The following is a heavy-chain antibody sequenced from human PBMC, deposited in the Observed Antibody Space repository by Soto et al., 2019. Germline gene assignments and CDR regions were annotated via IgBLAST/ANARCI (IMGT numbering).Heavy chain of an antibody. Sequence: EVQLLESGGGLVQPGGSLRLSCAASGFTFSSYAMSWVRQAPGKGLEWVSAISGSGGSTYYADSVKGRFTISRDNSKNSLYLQMDSLRAEDTAVYYYAKDERIIVRGDIIRGLAYWGQGHFVTVSS. D-gene: IGHD3-10*01. CDR2: ISGSGGST. CDR1: GFTFSSYA. V-gene: IGHV3-23*01. CDR3: AKDERIIVRGDIIRGLAY. J-gene: IGHJ4*02.